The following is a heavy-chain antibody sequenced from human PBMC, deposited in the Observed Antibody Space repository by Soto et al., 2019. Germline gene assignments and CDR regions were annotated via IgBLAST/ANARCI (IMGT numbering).Heavy chain of an antibody. D-gene: IGHD6-13*01. CDR2: IIPIFGTA. Sequence: ASVKVSCKASGGTFSSYAISWVRQAPGQGLEWMGGIIPIFGTANYAQKFQGRVTITADESTSTAYMELSSLRPEDTAVYYCAVGRVAAAGRSVVPFDYWGQGTLVTDST. J-gene: IGHJ4*02. CDR3: AVGRVAAAGRSVVPFDY. CDR1: GGTFSSYA. V-gene: IGHV1-69*13.